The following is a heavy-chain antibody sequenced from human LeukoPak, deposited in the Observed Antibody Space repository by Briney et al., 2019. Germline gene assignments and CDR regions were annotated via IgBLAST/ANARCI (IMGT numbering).Heavy chain of an antibody. J-gene: IGHJ4*02. CDR3: AMRRTGSRFDY. D-gene: IGHD3/OR15-3a*01. Sequence: PSETLSLTCTVSGGSISSYYWSWIRQPPGKGLEWIGYIYYSRSTNYNPSLKSRVTISVDTSKNQFSLKLSSVTAADTAVYYCAMRRTGSRFDYWGQGTLVTVSS. CDR1: GGSISSYY. V-gene: IGHV4-59*01. CDR2: IYYSRST.